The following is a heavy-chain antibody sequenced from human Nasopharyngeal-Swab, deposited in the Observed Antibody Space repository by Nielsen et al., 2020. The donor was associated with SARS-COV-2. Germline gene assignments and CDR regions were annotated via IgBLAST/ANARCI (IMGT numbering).Heavy chain of an antibody. Sequence: GGSLRLSCKASGYSFTSYWIGWVRQMPGKGLEWMGIIYPGDSDTRYSPSLQGQVTTSADKSISTAYLQWSSLKASDTAMYYCARQSCSGGSCPEDGAFDIWGQGTMVTVSS. D-gene: IGHD2-15*01. CDR2: IYPGDSDT. CDR3: ARQSCSGGSCPEDGAFDI. V-gene: IGHV5-51*01. J-gene: IGHJ3*02. CDR1: GYSFTSYW.